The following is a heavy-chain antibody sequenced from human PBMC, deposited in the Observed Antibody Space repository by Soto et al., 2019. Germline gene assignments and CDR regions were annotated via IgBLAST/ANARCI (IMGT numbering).Heavy chain of an antibody. CDR1: GGTFSSYA. CDR2: IIPIFGTA. CDR3: AATAGPRYCSGGSCYNGFDY. V-gene: IGHV1-69*13. Sequence: SVKVSCKASGGTFSSYAISWVRQAPGQGLEWMGGIIPIFGTANYAQKFQGRVTITADESTSTAYMELSSLRSEDTAVYYCAATAGPRYCSGGSCYNGFDYWGQGTLVTVSS. J-gene: IGHJ4*02. D-gene: IGHD2-15*01.